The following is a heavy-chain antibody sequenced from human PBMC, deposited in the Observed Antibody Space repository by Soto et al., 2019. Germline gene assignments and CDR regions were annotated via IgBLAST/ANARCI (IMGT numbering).Heavy chain of an antibody. J-gene: IGHJ4*02. V-gene: IGHV2-5*02. D-gene: IGHD3-10*01. CDR2: IYWDDDK. CDR1: GFSLSTSGVG. Sequence: SGPTLVNPTQTLTLTSTFSGFSLSTSGVGVGWIRQPPGKALEWLALIYWDDDKRYSPSLTSRLTITKDTSKNQVVLTMTNMDPVDTATYYCAHRMSFPRYFDYWGQGALVTVSS. CDR3: AHRMSFPRYFDY.